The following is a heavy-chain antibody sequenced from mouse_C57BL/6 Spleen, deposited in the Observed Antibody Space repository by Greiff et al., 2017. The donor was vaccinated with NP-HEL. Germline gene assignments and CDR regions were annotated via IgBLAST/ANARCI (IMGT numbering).Heavy chain of an antibody. D-gene: IGHD2-3*01. Sequence: QVQLQQPGAELVKPGASVKLSCKASGYTFTSYWMHWVKQRPGQGLEWIGMIHPNSGSTNYNEKFKSKATLTVDKSSSTAYMQLSSLTSEDSAVYYCARCDGSPYYFDYWGQGTTLTVSS. V-gene: IGHV1-64*01. J-gene: IGHJ2*01. CDR3: ARCDGSPYYFDY. CDR1: GYTFTSYW. CDR2: IHPNSGST.